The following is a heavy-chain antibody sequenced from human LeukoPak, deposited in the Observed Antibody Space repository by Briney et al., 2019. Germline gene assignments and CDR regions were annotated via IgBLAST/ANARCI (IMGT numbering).Heavy chain of an antibody. D-gene: IGHD5-18*01. CDR1: GFTFSSYG. V-gene: IGHV3-30*18. CDR2: ISYDGSNK. J-gene: IGHJ4*02. CDR3: AKDLGDTAMVSAY. Sequence: QAGGSLRLSCAASGFTFSSYGMHWVRQAPGKGLEWVAVISYDGSNKYYADSVKGRFTISRDNSKNTLYLQMNSLRAEDTAVYYCAKDLGDTAMVSAYWGQGTLVTVSS.